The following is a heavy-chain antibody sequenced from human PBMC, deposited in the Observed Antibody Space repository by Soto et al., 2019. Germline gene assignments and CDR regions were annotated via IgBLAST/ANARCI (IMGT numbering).Heavy chain of an antibody. V-gene: IGHV3-48*01. CDR2: ISSSSSTI. CDR1: GFTFSSYS. D-gene: IGHD5-18*01. CDR3: ARLGAAWIQLWDFDY. Sequence: EVQLVESGGGLVQPGGFLRLSCAASGFTFSSYSMNWVRQAPGKGLEWVSYISSSSSTIYYADSVKGRFTISRDNAKNSLYLQMNSLRAEDTAVYYCARLGAAWIQLWDFDYWGQGTLVTVSS. J-gene: IGHJ4*02.